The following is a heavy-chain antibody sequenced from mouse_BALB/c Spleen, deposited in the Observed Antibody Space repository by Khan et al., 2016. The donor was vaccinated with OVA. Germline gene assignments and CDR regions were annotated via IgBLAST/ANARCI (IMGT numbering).Heavy chain of an antibody. J-gene: IGHJ3*01. CDR3: ARLAYYYNSEGFAY. D-gene: IGHD1-1*01. V-gene: IGHV5-6*01. Sequence: EAELVESGGDLVKPGGSLKLSCAASGFTFSTYGMSWVRQTPDMRLEWVATISSGGHYTYYPDSVKGRFTISRDNAKNTLYLQMSSLKSEDTAIYYCARLAYYYNSEGFAYWGQGTLVTVSA. CDR2: ISSGGHYT. CDR1: GFTFSTYG.